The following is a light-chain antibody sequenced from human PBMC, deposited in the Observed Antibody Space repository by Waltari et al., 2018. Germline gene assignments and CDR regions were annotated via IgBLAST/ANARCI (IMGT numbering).Light chain of an antibody. CDR3: MIWHSSAVV. CDR2: YKSDSDK. Sequence: QAVLTQPSSLSASPGASASLTCTLRSGINVVTFRIYWYQQKPGSPPQYLLRYKSDSDKQQGSGVPSRFSGSNDASANAGILLISGLQSEDEADYYCMIWHSSAVVFGGGTKLTVL. V-gene: IGLV5-45*02. J-gene: IGLJ2*01. CDR1: SGINVVTFR.